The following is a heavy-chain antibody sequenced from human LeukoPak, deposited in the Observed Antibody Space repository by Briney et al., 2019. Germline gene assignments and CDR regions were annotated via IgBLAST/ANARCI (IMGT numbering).Heavy chain of an antibody. J-gene: IGHJ4*02. CDR2: INPNSGGT. CDR3: ARGEYCSSTSCYTLDY. Sequence: ASVKVSCKASGYTFTGYYMHWVRQAPGQGLEWMGWINPNSGGTNYAQKFQGRVTMTRDTSISTAYMELSRLRSDDTAVYYCARGEYCSSTSCYTLDYWGQGTLVTVSS. CDR1: GYTFTGYY. V-gene: IGHV1-2*02. D-gene: IGHD2-2*02.